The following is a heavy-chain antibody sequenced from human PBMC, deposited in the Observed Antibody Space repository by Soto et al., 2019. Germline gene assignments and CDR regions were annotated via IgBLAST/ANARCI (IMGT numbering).Heavy chain of an antibody. D-gene: IGHD2-21*01. CDR2: IYSGGST. CDR3: ASRGRNVVLIAMGDAFDI. J-gene: IGHJ3*02. CDR1: GFTVSSNY. V-gene: IGHV3-66*01. Sequence: GGSLRLSCAASGFTVSSNYMSWVRQAPGKGLEWVSVIYSGGSTYYADSVKGRFSISRDNSKNTLYLQMNSLRAEDTAVYYCASRGRNVVLIAMGDAFDIWGQGTMVTVSS.